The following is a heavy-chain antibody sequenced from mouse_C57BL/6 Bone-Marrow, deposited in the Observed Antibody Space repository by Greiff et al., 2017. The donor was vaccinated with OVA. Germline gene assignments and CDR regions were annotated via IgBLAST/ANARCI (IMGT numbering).Heavy chain of an antibody. Sequence: VQLQQSGAELVRPGASVKLSCTASGFNIEDDYMHWVKQRPEQGLEWIGWIDPENGDTEYASKFQGKATITADTSSNTAYLQLSSLISEDTAVYYCTTGYSNYLMDYWGQGTSVTVSS. CDR2: IDPENGDT. D-gene: IGHD2-5*01. CDR3: TTGYSNYLMDY. J-gene: IGHJ4*01. CDR1: GFNIEDDY. V-gene: IGHV14-4*01.